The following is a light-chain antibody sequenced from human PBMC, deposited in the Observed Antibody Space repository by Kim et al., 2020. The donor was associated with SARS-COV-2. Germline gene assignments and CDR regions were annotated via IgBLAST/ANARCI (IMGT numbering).Light chain of an antibody. V-gene: IGKV1-33*01. Sequence: ASVGDRVTITCQARQNIHNFLSRFRQKRGKAPILLIYDGYKVETGVPSRFSGSGSGTEFTLTINSLQPEDIATYYCQQYNALPGTFGQGTRLESK. CDR1: QNIHNF. CDR2: DGY. CDR3: QQYNALPGT. J-gene: IGKJ5*01.